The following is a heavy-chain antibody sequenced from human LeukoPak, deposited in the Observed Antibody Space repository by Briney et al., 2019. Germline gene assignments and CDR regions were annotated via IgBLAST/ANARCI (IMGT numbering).Heavy chain of an antibody. D-gene: IGHD3-10*01. CDR1: GYTFIGHY. V-gene: IGHV1-2*02. CDR2: INPNSGGT. Sequence: ASVKVSCKASGYTFIGHYMHWVRQAPGQGLEWMGWINPNSGGTNYAQKFQGRVTMTRDTSISTAYMELSRLRSDDTAVYYCASRGWAGEYYFDYWGQGTLVTVSS. J-gene: IGHJ4*02. CDR3: ASRGWAGEYYFDY.